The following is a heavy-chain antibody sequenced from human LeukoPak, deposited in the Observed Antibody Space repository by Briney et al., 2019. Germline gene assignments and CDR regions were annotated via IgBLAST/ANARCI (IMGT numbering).Heavy chain of an antibody. V-gene: IGHV4-4*07. D-gene: IGHD1-7*01. J-gene: IGHJ5*02. Sequence: SETLSLTCTVSGGSISSYYWSWIRQPAGKGLEWIGRIYTSGSTNYNPSLKSRVTMSVDTSKNQFSLKLSPVTAADTAVYYCARDGALREELRRGFDPWGQGTLVTVSS. CDR2: IYTSGST. CDR3: ARDGALREELRRGFDP. CDR1: GGSISSYY.